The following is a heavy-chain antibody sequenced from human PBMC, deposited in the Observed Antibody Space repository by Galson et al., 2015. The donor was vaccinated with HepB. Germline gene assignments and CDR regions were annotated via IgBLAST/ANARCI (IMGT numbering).Heavy chain of an antibody. V-gene: IGHV2-5*01. Sequence: PALVKPTQTLTLTCTFSGFSLSTSGVGVGWIRQPPGKALEWLALIYWSDDKHYSPSLKSRLTITKDTSKNQVVLTMTNMDPVDTATYYCAHRRRDYDYIWGNYRFDAFDIWGQGTMVTVSS. CDR2: IYWSDDK. J-gene: IGHJ3*02. D-gene: IGHD3-16*02. CDR1: GFSLSTSGVG. CDR3: AHRRRDYDYIWGNYRFDAFDI.